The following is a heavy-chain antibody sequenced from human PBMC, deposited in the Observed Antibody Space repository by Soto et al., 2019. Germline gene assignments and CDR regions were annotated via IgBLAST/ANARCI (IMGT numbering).Heavy chain of an antibody. D-gene: IGHD5-12*01. CDR3: ARFTYTSGFNGFDP. V-gene: IGHV4-59*01. CDR2: IYHIGST. CDR1: GAPINSDY. J-gene: IGHJ5*02. Sequence: SETLSLTCTVSGAPINSDYWSWIRQSPGKGLEWIGYIYHIGSTDYNPSLKSLVTISIDKSKNQFSLNLRSVTAADTAVYFCARFTYTSGFNGFDPWGQGAQVTVSS.